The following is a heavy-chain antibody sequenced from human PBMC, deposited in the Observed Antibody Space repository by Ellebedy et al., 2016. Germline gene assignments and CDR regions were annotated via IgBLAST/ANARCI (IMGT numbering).Heavy chain of an antibody. Sequence: GGSLRLSXEASGFSFRDFFMSWVRQAPGGGLEWISTISGGGDVTFSADSVKGRFTISRDSSRNTLYLQMNSLRAEDTAVYYCAPRAIAAPKWGQGTLVTVSS. V-gene: IGHV3-23*01. CDR2: ISGGGDVT. J-gene: IGHJ4*02. D-gene: IGHD6-6*01. CDR3: APRAIAAPK. CDR1: GFSFRDFF.